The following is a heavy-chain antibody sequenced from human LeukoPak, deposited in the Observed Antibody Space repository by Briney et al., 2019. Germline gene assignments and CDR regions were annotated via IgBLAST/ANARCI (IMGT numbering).Heavy chain of an antibody. D-gene: IGHD6-13*01. CDR3: ARDRPLYSSSFDI. J-gene: IGHJ3*02. Sequence: ASVKVSCKASGYTFTGYYMHWVRQAPGQGLEWMGWINPNSGGTNYAQKFQGRVTMTRDTSISTAYMELRRLRSDDTAVYYCARDRPLYSSSFDIWGQGAMVTVSS. CDR1: GYTFTGYY. CDR2: INPNSGGT. V-gene: IGHV1-2*02.